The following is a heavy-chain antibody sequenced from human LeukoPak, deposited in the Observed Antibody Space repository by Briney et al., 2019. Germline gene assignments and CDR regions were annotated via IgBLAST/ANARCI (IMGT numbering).Heavy chain of an antibody. CDR3: AKGGAVSSKSITMVRGTRRYYYYMDV. V-gene: IGHV3-30*02. J-gene: IGHJ6*03. Sequence: GGSLRLSCAASGFTLSHYDMHWVRQAPGKGLEWVAFTRYDGNNKNYADSVKGRFTISRDNSKNTLYLQMNSLRAEDTAVYYCAKGGAVSSKSITMVRGTRRYYYYMDVWGKGTTVTISS. CDR2: TRYDGNNK. CDR1: GFTLSHYD. D-gene: IGHD3-10*01.